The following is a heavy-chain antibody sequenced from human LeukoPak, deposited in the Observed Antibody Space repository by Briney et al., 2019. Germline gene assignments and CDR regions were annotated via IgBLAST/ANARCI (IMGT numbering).Heavy chain of an antibody. CDR2: IIPIFGTA. D-gene: IGHD3-9*01. Sequence: AAVKVSCKASGYTFTSHAIHWVRRAPGQGLEWMGGIIPIFGTANYAQKFQGRVTITADESTSTAYMELSSLRSEDTAVYYCARDSPNYDILTGYYRNDYFDYWGQGTLVTVSS. V-gene: IGHV1-69*13. CDR3: ARDSPNYDILTGYYRNDYFDY. CDR1: GYTFTSHA. J-gene: IGHJ4*02.